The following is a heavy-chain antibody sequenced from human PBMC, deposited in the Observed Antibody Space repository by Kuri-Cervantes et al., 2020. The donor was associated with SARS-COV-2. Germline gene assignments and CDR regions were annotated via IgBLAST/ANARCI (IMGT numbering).Heavy chain of an antibody. V-gene: IGHV3-9*03. CDR2: ISWNSGSI. CDR1: GFTFDDYA. J-gene: IGHJ5*02. D-gene: IGHD3-9*01. CDR3: AKGSVAGLSTVTNWFDP. Sequence: SLKISCAASGFTFDDYAMHCVRQAPGKGLEWVSGISWNSGSIGYADSVKGRFTISRDNAKNSLYLQMNSLRAEDMSLYYCAKGSVAGLSTVTNWFDPWGQGTLVTVSS.